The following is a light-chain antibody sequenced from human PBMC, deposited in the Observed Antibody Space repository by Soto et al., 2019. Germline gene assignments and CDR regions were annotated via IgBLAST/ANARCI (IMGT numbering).Light chain of an antibody. Sequence: QSVLTQPASVSGSPGQSITISCTGTSSDVGGYNYVSWYQQHPGKAPKLMIYEVSNRPSGVSNRFSGSKSGNTASLTISGLQAEDAADYYCSSYTPSSTLFGGGTKLTVL. CDR2: EVS. CDR1: SSDVGGYNY. V-gene: IGLV2-14*01. CDR3: SSYTPSSTL. J-gene: IGLJ2*01.